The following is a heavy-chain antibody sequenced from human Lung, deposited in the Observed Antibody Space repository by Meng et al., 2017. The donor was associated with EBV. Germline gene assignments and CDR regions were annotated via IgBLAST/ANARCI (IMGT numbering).Heavy chain of an antibody. Sequence: QFHLQESSYGLVKPSQTLYLPCAVSSGSISSDTSSWNWIRQRPGKGLEWIGFVYRSGSTYYNPSLKSLVTISVDTSKNQFSLKLSSVTAADTAVYYCARVVAGRYNWFDPWGQGTLVTVSS. CDR2: VYRSGST. CDR3: ARVVAGRYNWFDP. V-gene: IGHV4-30-2*05. J-gene: IGHJ5*02. D-gene: IGHD6-6*01. CDR1: SGSISSDTSS.